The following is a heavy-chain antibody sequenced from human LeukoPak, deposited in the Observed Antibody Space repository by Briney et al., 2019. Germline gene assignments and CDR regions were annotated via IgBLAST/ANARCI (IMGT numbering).Heavy chain of an antibody. CDR3: ARGWARNYYGSGSRTNWFDP. D-gene: IGHD3-10*01. CDR1: GYTFTGYY. CDR2: INPNSGGT. J-gene: IGHJ5*02. Sequence: ASVKVSCKASGYTFTGYYVHWVRQAPGQGLEWMGWINPNSGGTNYAQKFQGWVTMTRDTSISTAYMELSRLRSDDTAVYYCARGWARNYYGSGSRTNWFDPWGQGTLVTVSS. V-gene: IGHV1-2*04.